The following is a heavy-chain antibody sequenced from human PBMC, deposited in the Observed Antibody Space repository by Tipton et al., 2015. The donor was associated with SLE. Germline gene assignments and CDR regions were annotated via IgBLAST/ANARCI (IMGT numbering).Heavy chain of an antibody. CDR1: GGSISSGGYY. Sequence: TLSLTCTVSGGSISSGGYYWSWIRQHPGKGLEWIGYIYYSGSTYYNPSLKSRVTISVDTSKNQFSLKLSSVTAADTAVYYCAREGPRIAAAYDAFDIWGQGTMVTVSS. V-gene: IGHV4-31*03. CDR3: AREGPRIAAAYDAFDI. J-gene: IGHJ3*02. D-gene: IGHD6-13*01. CDR2: IYYSGST.